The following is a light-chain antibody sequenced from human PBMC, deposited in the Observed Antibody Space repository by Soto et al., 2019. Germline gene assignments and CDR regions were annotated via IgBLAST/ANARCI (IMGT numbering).Light chain of an antibody. CDR2: AAS. J-gene: IGKJ1*01. CDR1: QGISSY. CDR3: QQYYSYLWT. V-gene: IGKV1-8*01. Sequence: AIRITQAPSSFSASTGDRVTITCRASQGISSYLAWYQQKPGKAPKLLIYAASTLQSGVPSRFSGSGSGTDFTLTISCLQSEDFATYYCQQYYSYLWTFGQGTKVDIK.